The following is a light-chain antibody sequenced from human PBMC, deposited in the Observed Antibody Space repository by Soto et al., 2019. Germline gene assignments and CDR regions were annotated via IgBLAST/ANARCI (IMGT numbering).Light chain of an antibody. CDR2: EGI. J-gene: IGLJ1*01. Sequence: QSVLTQPASVSGSPGQSITISCTGTSSDVGSYNLVSWYQQHPGKAPKLIISEGIKRPSGVSNRFSGSKSGNTASLTISGLHTEDEADYYCCSYAASSTLYVFGTGTKVTVL. CDR1: SSDVGSYNL. CDR3: CSYAASSTLYV. V-gene: IGLV2-23*01.